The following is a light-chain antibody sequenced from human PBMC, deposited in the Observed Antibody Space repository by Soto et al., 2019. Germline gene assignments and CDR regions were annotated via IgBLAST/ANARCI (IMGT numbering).Light chain of an antibody. CDR2: LAT. CDR3: MQALQTPFT. Sequence: DIVMTQSPLSLPVTPGEPASISCRSSRSLLQTNGNTYLDWYLQKPGQSPQLLISLATNRASGVPDRFSGSGSGTDFTLQISRVGAEDVGVYYCMQALQTPFTFGGGTKVDIK. V-gene: IGKV2-28*01. CDR1: RSLLQTNGNTY. J-gene: IGKJ4*01.